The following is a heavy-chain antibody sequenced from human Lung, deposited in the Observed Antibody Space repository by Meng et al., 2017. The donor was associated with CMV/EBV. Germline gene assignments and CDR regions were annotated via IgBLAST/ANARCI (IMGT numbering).Heavy chain of an antibody. V-gene: IGHV3-49*04. CDR3: TRLRYYDFWSGYRAPSYFDY. Sequence: SCTASGFTFGDYAMSWVRQAPGKGLEWVGFIRSKAYGGTTEYAASVKGRFTISRDDSKSTAYLQMNSLKTEDTAVYYCTRLRYYDFWSGYRAPSYFDYWXQGT. CDR1: GFTFGDYA. CDR2: IRSKAYGGTT. J-gene: IGHJ4*02. D-gene: IGHD3-3*01.